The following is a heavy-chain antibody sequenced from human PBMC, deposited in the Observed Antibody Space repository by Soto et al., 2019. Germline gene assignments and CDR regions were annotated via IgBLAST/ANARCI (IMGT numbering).Heavy chain of an antibody. CDR2: ISGSGST. J-gene: IGHJ6*03. CDR1: GFTVSSYA. CDR3: AKALRFTFTTGYYMDV. D-gene: IGHD3-16*01. V-gene: IGHV3-23*01. Sequence: EVQLLESGGGLVQPGGSLRLSCAASGFTVSSYAMSWVRQAPGKGLEWVSVISGSGSTYSADSVKGRFNISRDNSKNTAYLQRNSLRAEDTAVYYCAKALRFTFTTGYYMDVWGRGTTVTVSS.